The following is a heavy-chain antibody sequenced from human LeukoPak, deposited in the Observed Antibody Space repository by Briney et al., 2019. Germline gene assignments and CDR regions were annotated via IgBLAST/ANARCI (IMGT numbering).Heavy chain of an antibody. CDR2: IKPSGGSK. CDR1: GYTFTSYY. V-gene: IGHV1-46*03. CDR3: ARDDSSSLNSRAGAFVI. Sequence: ASVKVSCKASGYTFTSYYMHWVRQAPGQGVERMGIIKPSGGSKSYAQKFQGRVTMTRDTSSSTVYMELSSLRSEDTAVYYCARDDSSSLNSRAGAFVIWGQGTMVTVSS. J-gene: IGHJ3*02. D-gene: IGHD3-22*01.